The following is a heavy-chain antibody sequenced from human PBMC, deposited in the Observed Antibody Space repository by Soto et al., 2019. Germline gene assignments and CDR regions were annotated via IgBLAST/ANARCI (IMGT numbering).Heavy chain of an antibody. CDR3: AKVGYSYGYALGYFDY. D-gene: IGHD5-18*01. V-gene: IGHV3-23*01. Sequence: EVQLLESGGGLVQPGGSLRLSCAASGFTFSSYAMSWVRQAPGKGLEWVSAISGSGGSTYYADSVKGRFTISRDNSKNPLYLQMNSLRAEDTAVYYCAKVGYSYGYALGYFDYWGQGALVTVSS. J-gene: IGHJ4*02. CDR2: ISGSGGST. CDR1: GFTFSSYA.